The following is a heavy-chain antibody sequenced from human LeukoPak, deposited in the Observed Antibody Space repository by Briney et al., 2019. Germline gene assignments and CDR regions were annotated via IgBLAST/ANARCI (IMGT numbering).Heavy chain of an antibody. Sequence: GGSLRLSCAASGFTFSSYGMHWVRQAPGKGLEWVAVIWYDGSKKYYADSVEGRFTISRDSSNNTIYLQMHSLRVEGTAVYYCARESFMITFGGVIEQGAFDIWGQGTMVIVSS. CDR3: ARESFMITFGGVIEQGAFDI. J-gene: IGHJ3*02. D-gene: IGHD3-16*01. CDR2: IWYDGSKK. CDR1: GFTFSSYG. V-gene: IGHV3-33*01.